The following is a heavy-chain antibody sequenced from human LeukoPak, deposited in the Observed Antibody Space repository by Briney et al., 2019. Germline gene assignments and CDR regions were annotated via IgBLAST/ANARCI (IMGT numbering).Heavy chain of an antibody. D-gene: IGHD3-22*01. CDR1: GYSIRSGFY. CDR2: IYHSGIT. V-gene: IGHV4-38-2*02. CDR3: ARLYDSSATQDY. Sequence: SETLSLTCTVSGYSIRSGFYWGWIRQPPGKGLEWIGNIYHSGITYYTPSLKSRVTISVDTSKNQFYLKLSSVTAADTAVYYCARLYDSSATQDYWGQGTLVTVSS. J-gene: IGHJ4*02.